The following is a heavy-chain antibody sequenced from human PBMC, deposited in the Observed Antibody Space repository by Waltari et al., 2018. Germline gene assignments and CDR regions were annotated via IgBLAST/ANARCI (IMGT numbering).Heavy chain of an antibody. CDR1: GGSFSGYY. D-gene: IGHD3-10*01. CDR3: ARQRYYYGSGSPYYFDY. J-gene: IGHJ4*02. Sequence: QVQLQQWGAGLLKPSETLSLTCAVYGGSFSGYYWSWIRQPPGKGLEWIGEINHSGRTNDNPALKSRVTISVDTSKNQFSLKLSSVTAADTAVYYCARQRYYYGSGSPYYFDYWGQGTLVTVSS. CDR2: INHSGRT. V-gene: IGHV4-34*01.